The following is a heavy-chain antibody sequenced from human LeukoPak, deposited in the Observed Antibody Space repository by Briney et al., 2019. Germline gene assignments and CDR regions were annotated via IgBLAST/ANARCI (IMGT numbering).Heavy chain of an antibody. J-gene: IGHJ4*02. V-gene: IGHV4-34*01. CDR1: GGSFSGYY. Sequence: PSETLSLTCAVYGGSFSGYYWSWIRQPPGKGLEWIGEINHSGSTNYNPSLKSRVTISVDTSKNQFSLKLSSVTAADTAVYYCAELEGTNDYGDYGDYWGQGTLVTVSS. D-gene: IGHD4-17*01. CDR2: INHSGST. CDR3: AELEGTNDYGDYGDY.